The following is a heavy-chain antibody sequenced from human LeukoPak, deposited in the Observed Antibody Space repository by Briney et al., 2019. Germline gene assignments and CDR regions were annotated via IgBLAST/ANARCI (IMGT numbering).Heavy chain of an antibody. D-gene: IGHD4-17*01. J-gene: IGHJ6*02. V-gene: IGHV4-39*01. CDR2: IYYSGST. Sequence: SETLSLTCTVSGGSISSSSYYWGWIRQPPGKGLEWIGSIYYSGSTYYNPSLKSRVTISVDTSKNQFSLKLSSVTAADTAVYYCARHENHDYGDYRGEYGMDVWGQGTTVTVS. CDR3: ARHENHDYGDYRGEYGMDV. CDR1: GGSISSSSYY.